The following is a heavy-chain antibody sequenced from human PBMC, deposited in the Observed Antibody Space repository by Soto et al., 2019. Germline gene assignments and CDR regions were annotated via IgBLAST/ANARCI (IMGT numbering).Heavy chain of an antibody. Sequence: EVQLVESGGGLVQPGGSLRLSCAASGFTFSSYEMNWVRQAPGKGLEWVSYISSSGSTIYYADSVKGRFTISRDNAKNSLYLQMSRLRAEDTAVYYCARGQYSSGGGYFDYWGQETLVTVSS. CDR3: ARGQYSSGGGYFDY. J-gene: IGHJ4*02. CDR2: ISSSGSTI. D-gene: IGHD6-19*01. V-gene: IGHV3-48*03. CDR1: GFTFSSYE.